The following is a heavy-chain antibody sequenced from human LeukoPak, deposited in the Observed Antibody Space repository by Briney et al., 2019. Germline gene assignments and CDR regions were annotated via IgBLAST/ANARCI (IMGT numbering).Heavy chain of an antibody. CDR1: GYTLTELS. D-gene: IGHD3-9*01. CDR2: FDPKGGET. V-gene: IGHV1-24*01. Sequence: ASVKLSCKVSGYTLTELSMHWVRQAPGKGLEWMGGFDPKGGETIYAQKFQGRVTMTEDTSTDTAYMELGSPTSEDTAVYYCATDGTKRNTLFDWLLYSFDYWGQGTLVTVSS. CDR3: ATDGTKRNTLFDWLLYSFDY. J-gene: IGHJ4*02.